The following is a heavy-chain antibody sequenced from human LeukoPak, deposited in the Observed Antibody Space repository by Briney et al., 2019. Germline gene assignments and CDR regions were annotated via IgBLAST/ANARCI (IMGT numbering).Heavy chain of an antibody. Sequence: GGSLRLSCAASGFTFSNAWMSWVRQAPGKGLEWVAVTSYDGSKKYYGDSVKGRFTISRDNSKNTLYLQMNSLRAEDTAVYYCAKCPSGVLRYFAPIDYWGQGTLVTVSS. CDR3: AKCPSGVLRYFAPIDY. V-gene: IGHV3-30*18. D-gene: IGHD3-9*01. CDR1: GFTFSNAW. J-gene: IGHJ4*02. CDR2: TSYDGSKK.